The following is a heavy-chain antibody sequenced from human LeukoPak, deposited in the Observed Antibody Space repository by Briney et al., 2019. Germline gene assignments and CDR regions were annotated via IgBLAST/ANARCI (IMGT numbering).Heavy chain of an antibody. V-gene: IGHV4-34*01. CDR1: GGSFSGYY. CDR2: INHSGST. Sequence: SETLSLTCAVYGGSFSGYYWSWIRQPPGKGLEWIGEINHSGSTNYNPSLKSRVTISVDTSKNQFPLKLSSVTAADTAVYYCARRYSGYDSEWYFDLWGRGTLVTVSS. CDR3: ARRYSGYDSEWYFDL. J-gene: IGHJ2*01. D-gene: IGHD5-12*01.